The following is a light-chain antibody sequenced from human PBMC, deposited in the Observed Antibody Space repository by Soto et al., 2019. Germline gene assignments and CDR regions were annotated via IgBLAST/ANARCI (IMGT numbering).Light chain of an antibody. CDR3: QQYNNWPFIT. CDR1: QSVSSN. CDR2: GAS. Sequence: EIGMRNSPSTLSVSPGERASLSCRASQSVSSNLAWYQQRPGQSPRLLIYGASSRATGIPARFSGSGSGTEFTLSISSLQSEDFAVYYCQQYNNWPFITFGQGTRLEIK. J-gene: IGKJ5*01. V-gene: IGKV3-15*01.